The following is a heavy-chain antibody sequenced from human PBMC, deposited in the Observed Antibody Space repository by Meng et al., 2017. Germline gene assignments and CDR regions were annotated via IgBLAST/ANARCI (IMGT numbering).Heavy chain of an antibody. J-gene: IGHJ4*02. V-gene: IGHV3-66*03. CDR2: IYSCGST. Sequence: VQRVGSGGGWSRPGGSRRLSCAASGFTVSSSYMSWVRQAPGKGLEWVSVIYSCGSTYYADSVKGRFTISRDNSKNTLYLQMNSLRAEDTAVYYCARDFDYWGQGTLVTVSS. CDR3: ARDFDY. CDR1: GFTVSSSY.